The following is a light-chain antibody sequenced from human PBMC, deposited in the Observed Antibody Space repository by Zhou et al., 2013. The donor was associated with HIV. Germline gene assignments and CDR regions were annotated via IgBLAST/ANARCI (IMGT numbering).Light chain of an antibody. CDR2: DAS. Sequence: EIVMTQSPATLSVSPGEVATLSCRASQTISSTLAWYQQNPGQAPRLLIYDASTRATGIPDRFSGSGSGTDFTLTISRLEPEDFAVYYCQQYGSSPRTFGQGTKVEIK. CDR1: QTISST. CDR3: QQYGSSPRT. V-gene: IGKV3-20*01. J-gene: IGKJ1*01.